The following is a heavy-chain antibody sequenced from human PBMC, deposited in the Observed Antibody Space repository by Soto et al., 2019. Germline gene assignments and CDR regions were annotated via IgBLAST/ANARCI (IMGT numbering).Heavy chain of an antibody. CDR1: GGSISSSSYY. CDR2: IYYSGST. D-gene: IGHD5-18*01. Sequence: QLQLQESGPGLVKPSETLSLTCTVSGGSISSSSYYWGWIRQPPGKGLEWIGSIYYSGSTYYNPSLKSRVTISVDTSKNQFSLKLSSVTAADTAVYYCASSTASLTLYYFDYWGQGTLVTVSS. V-gene: IGHV4-39*01. CDR3: ASSTASLTLYYFDY. J-gene: IGHJ4*02.